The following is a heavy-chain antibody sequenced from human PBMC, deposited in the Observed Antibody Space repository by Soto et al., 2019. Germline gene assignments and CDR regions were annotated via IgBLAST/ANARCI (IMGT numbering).Heavy chain of an antibody. CDR3: ARGDSTDCSNGVCSFFYNHDMDV. J-gene: IGHJ6*02. CDR1: GYSFTDYH. V-gene: IGHV1-2*06. CDR2: INPKSGGT. Sequence: ASVKVSCKASGYSFTDYHIHWVRQAPGQGLEWLGRINPKSGGTSTAQKFQGRVTMTTDTSISTASMELTRLTSDDTAIYYCARGDSTDCSNGVCSFFYNHDMDVWGQGTTVTVSS. D-gene: IGHD2-8*01.